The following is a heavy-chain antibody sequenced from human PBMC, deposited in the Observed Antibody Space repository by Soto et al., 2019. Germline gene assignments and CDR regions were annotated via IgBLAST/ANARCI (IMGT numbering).Heavy chain of an antibody. V-gene: IGHV1-18*01. CDR3: VRDLDGSGSYYTDY. CDR2: ISASNGNT. D-gene: IGHD3-10*01. CDR1: GYMFISYG. Sequence: QVQLVQSGAEVKKPGASVKVSCKASGYMFISYGINWVRQAPGQGLEWMGWISASNGNTKYAQNLQGRVTMTTDTSTSTAYMEMRSLRSDDTAVYYCVRDLDGSGSYYTDYWGPGTLVTVSS. J-gene: IGHJ4*02.